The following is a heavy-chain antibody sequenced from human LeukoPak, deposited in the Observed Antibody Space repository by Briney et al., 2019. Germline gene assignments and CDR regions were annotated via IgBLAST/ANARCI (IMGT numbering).Heavy chain of an antibody. V-gene: IGHV3-66*02. CDR1: GFTVSSDH. CDR2: IYSGGDA. D-gene: IGHD3-3*01. J-gene: IGHJ4*02. CDR3: ARDRYSTIFGG. Sequence: GGSLRLSCAASGFTVSSDHMSWVRQAPGKGLEWVSIIYSGGDAYYADSVKGRFTISRDNSKNTLYLQMNSLRAEDTAVYYCARDRYSTIFGGWGQGTLVTVSS.